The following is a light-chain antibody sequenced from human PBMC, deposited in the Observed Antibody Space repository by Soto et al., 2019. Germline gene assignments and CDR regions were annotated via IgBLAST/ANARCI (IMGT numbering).Light chain of an antibody. CDR3: HQRNTSHT. CDR2: DAS. CDR1: QNIDTS. Sequence: DIVMTQTPSTLSLSLGDRVTITCRASQNIDTSLAWYQQKPGQAPMLLIYDASNRATGIPARFSGSGSGTDFTITISSLEHDAFEVYYWHQRNTSHTFGGGTKVEI. J-gene: IGKJ4*01. V-gene: IGKV3-11*01.